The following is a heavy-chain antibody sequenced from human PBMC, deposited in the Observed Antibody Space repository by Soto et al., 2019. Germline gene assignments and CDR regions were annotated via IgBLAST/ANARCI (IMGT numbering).Heavy chain of an antibody. CDR2: IYTSGNT. J-gene: IGHJ2*01. CDR1: GLTVSSNY. CDR3: ARDSSSWYSPSWYFGL. D-gene: IGHD6-13*01. V-gene: IGHV3-66*01. Sequence: EVQLVESGGGLVQPGGSLRLSCAASGLTVSSNYMSWVRQAPGKGLEWVSVIYTSGNTNYADSVKGRFTISRDNSKNTLYVQMKRLRAEDTAVYYCARDSSSWYSPSWYFGLWGRGALGTVSS.